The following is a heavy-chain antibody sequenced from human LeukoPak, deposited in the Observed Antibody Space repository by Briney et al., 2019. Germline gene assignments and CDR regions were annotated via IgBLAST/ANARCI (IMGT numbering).Heavy chain of an antibody. J-gene: IGHJ6*02. D-gene: IGHD5-18*01. CDR2: IYYSGST. Sequence: SSETLSLTCTVSGGSISSGDYYWSWIRQPPGKGLEWIGYIYYSGSTYYNPSLKSRVTILVDTSKNQFSLKLSSVTAADTAVYYCARARAFMVTSYYGMDVWGQGTTVTVSS. CDR3: ARARAFMVTSYYGMDV. V-gene: IGHV4-30-4*01. CDR1: GGSISSGDYY.